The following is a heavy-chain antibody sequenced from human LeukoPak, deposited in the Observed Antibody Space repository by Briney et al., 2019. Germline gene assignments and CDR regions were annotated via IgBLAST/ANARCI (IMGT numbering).Heavy chain of an antibody. D-gene: IGHD4-17*01. CDR1: GGSISSSSYY. J-gene: IGHJ3*02. CDR2: IYYSGST. CDR3: ARDYDGDYGGKDAFDI. Sequence: SETLSLTCTVSGGSISSSSYYWGWIRQPPGKGLEWIGSIYYSGSTNYNPSLKSRVTMSVDTSKNQFSLKLSSVTAADTAVYYCARDYDGDYGGKDAFDIWGQGTMVTVSS. V-gene: IGHV4-39*07.